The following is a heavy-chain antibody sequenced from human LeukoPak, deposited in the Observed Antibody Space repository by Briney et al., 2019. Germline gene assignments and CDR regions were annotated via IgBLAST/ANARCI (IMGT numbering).Heavy chain of an antibody. CDR3: AKDNYYDYVWGGQKMDY. V-gene: IGHV1-3*01. D-gene: IGHD3-16*01. Sequence: ASVKVSCKASGYTFTSYAMHWVRQAPGQRLEWMGWINAGNGNTKYSQKFQGRVTITRDTSASTAYMELSSLRAEDTAVYYCAKDNYYDYVWGGQKMDYRGQGTLVTVSS. J-gene: IGHJ4*02. CDR1: GYTFTSYA. CDR2: INAGNGNT.